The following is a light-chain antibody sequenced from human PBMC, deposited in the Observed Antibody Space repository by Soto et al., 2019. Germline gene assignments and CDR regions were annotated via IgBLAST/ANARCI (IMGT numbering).Light chain of an antibody. CDR2: SAS. J-gene: IGKJ1*01. CDR1: QSVSGY. Sequence: AIQMTQSPASVSASPGDRVTITCRASQSVSGYLAWYQQKPGGAPKLLIYSASTLQSGVPSRFSGSGFGTDFTLAISGLQSEDFATYYCQQYNSYSWTFGQGTKVDIK. V-gene: IGKV1-8*01. CDR3: QQYNSYSWT.